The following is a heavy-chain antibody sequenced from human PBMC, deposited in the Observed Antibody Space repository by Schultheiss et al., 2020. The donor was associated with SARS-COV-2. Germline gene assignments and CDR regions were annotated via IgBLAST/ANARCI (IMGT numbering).Heavy chain of an antibody. V-gene: IGHV3-21*04. CDR3: ARDLVVVVAATLHYYYGMDV. CDR1: GFTFSSYS. Sequence: GGSLRLSCAASGFTFSSYSMNWVRQAPGKGLEWVSSISSSSSYIYYADSVKGRFTISRDNSKNTLYLQMNSLRAEDTAVYYCARDLVVVVAATLHYYYGMDVWGQGTTVTVSS. CDR2: ISSSSSYI. D-gene: IGHD2-15*01. J-gene: IGHJ6*02.